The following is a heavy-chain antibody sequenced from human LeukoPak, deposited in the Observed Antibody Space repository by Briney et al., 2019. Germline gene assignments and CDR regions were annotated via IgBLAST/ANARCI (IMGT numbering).Heavy chain of an antibody. CDR2: IFYSGTT. CDR1: GGSFSSYY. Sequence: SETLSLTCTVSGGSFSSYYWSWIRQPPGKGLEWIGYIFYSGTTNYNPSLKSRVTISVDTSQNQFSLKVRSVTSADTAVYYCARVLKVGSYSGAYFDSWGQGTLVTVSS. CDR3: ARVLKVGSYSGAYFDS. D-gene: IGHD1-26*01. V-gene: IGHV4-59*01. J-gene: IGHJ4*02.